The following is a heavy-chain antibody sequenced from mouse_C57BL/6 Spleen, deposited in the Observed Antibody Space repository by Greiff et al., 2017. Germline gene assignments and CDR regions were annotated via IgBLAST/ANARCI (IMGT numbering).Heavy chain of an antibody. CDR3: ARGDYAAYAMDY. CDR2: ISYDGSN. Sequence: EVHLVESGPGLVKPSQSLSLTCSVTGYSITSGYYWNWIRQFPGNKLEWMGYISYDGSNNYNPSLKNRISITRDTSKNQFFLKLNSVTTEDTATYYCARGDYAAYAMDYWGQGTSVTVSS. D-gene: IGHD2-4*01. CDR1: GYSITSGYY. V-gene: IGHV3-6*01. J-gene: IGHJ4*01.